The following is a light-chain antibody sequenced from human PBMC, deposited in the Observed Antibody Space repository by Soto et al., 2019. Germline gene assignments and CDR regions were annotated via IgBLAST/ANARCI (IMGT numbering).Light chain of an antibody. Sequence: QSVLTQPASVCGSPGQSITMSCTGISSDVGGYNYVSWYQQYPGKAPKLMIYDVSRRPSGVSNRFSGSKSGNTASLTISGLQAEDAADYYCSSYTSSSTIFGGGTKLTVL. CDR1: SSDVGGYNY. V-gene: IGLV2-14*03. CDR3: SSYTSSSTI. J-gene: IGLJ2*01. CDR2: DVS.